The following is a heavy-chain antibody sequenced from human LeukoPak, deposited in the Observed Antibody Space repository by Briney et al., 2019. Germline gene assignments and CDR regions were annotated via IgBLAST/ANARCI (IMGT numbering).Heavy chain of an antibody. Sequence: GGSLRLSCAASGFTFSSYAMSWVRQAPGKGLEWVSAISGSGGSTYYADSVKGRFIISRDNSKNTLYLQMNSLRAEDTAVYYCAKDVGSCSSTSCQLEGFQHWGQGTLVTVSS. CDR1: GFTFSSYA. D-gene: IGHD2-2*01. CDR3: AKDVGSCSSTSCQLEGFQH. CDR2: ISGSGGST. V-gene: IGHV3-23*01. J-gene: IGHJ1*01.